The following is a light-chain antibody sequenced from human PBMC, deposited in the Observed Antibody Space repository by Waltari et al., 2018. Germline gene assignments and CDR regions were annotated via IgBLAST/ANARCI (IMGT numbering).Light chain of an antibody. J-gene: IGKJ4*01. CDR2: WAS. CDR3: QQYYTAPLT. V-gene: IGKV4-1*01. CDR1: QSVLYSSNNKDY. Sequence: DILMTQSPDSLAVSLGARATITCKSRQSVLYSSNNKDYLAWYQQRPGQPPKLLIYWASTRESGVPDRFSGSGSGTDFTLTISSLQAEDVAVYCCQQYYTAPLTFGGGTKVEIK.